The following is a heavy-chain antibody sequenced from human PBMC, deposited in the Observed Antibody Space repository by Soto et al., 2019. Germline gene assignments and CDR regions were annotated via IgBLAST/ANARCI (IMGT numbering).Heavy chain of an antibody. CDR1: GFTFSRYW. J-gene: IGHJ4*02. V-gene: IGHV3-74*01. CDR3: AREVYGGNYFLDY. Sequence: EVQLVESGGGLVQPGGSLRLSCAASGFTFSRYWMHWVRRAPGKGLVWVSRINSDGSSTTYADSVKGRFTISRDNAKNTLYLQLNSLRAEDTAVYYCAREVYGGNYFLDYWGQGTLVTVSS. CDR2: INSDGSST. D-gene: IGHD1-26*01.